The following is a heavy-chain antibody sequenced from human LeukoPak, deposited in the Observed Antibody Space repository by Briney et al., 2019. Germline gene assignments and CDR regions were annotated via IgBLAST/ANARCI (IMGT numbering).Heavy chain of an antibody. V-gene: IGHV1-46*03. CDR1: GYTFTTYY. Sequence: ASVKVSCKASGYTFTTYYIHWVRQAPGQGLQGMGIINPSCGSTSYAQKFQGRVTMTRDKSTSTVYMELSSLRSDDTAIYYCARSVKMPTIVHWGQGTLVTVSS. D-gene: IGHD5-24*01. J-gene: IGHJ4*02. CDR3: ARSVKMPTIVH. CDR2: INPSCGST.